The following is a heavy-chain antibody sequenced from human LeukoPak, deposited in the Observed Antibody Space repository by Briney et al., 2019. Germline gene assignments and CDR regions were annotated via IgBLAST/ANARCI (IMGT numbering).Heavy chain of an antibody. CDR1: GFTFSSYS. V-gene: IGHV3-48*04. CDR2: ISSSSSTI. J-gene: IGHJ4*02. Sequence: GGSLRLSCAASGFTFSSYSMNWVRQAPGKGLEWVSYISSSSSTIYYADSVKGRFTISRDNAKNSLYLQMNSLRAEDTAVYYCARDRRLLWFGEFGYWGQGTLVTVSS. CDR3: ARDRRLLWFGEFGY. D-gene: IGHD3-10*01.